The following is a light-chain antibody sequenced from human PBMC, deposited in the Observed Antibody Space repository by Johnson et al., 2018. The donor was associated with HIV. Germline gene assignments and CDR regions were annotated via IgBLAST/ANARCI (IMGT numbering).Light chain of an antibody. Sequence: QSVLTQPPSVSAAPGQKVTISCSGNTSNFGNNYVSWYQHLPGTAPKLLIYETNNRPSGIPDRFSGSKSGTSATLGITGLQTGDEAEYYCGIWDASLSPLYVFGSGTTITVL. CDR1: TSNFGNNY. CDR2: ETN. CDR3: GIWDASLSPLYV. J-gene: IGLJ1*01. V-gene: IGLV1-51*02.